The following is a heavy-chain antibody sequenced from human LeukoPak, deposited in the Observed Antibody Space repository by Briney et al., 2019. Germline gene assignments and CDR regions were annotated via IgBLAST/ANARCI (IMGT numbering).Heavy chain of an antibody. J-gene: IGHJ3*02. CDR2: INHSGST. Sequence: SETLSLTCAVYGGSFSGYYWSWIRQPPGKGLEWIGEINHSGSTNYNPSLKSRVTISVDTSKNQFSLKLSSVTAADTAVYYCARAKLRFLEWLLARDAFAIWGQGTMVTVSS. V-gene: IGHV4-34*01. CDR1: GGSFSGYY. CDR3: ARAKLRFLEWLLARDAFAI. D-gene: IGHD3-3*01.